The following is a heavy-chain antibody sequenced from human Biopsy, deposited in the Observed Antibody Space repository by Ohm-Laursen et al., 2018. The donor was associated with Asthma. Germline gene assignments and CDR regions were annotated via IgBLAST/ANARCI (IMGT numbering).Heavy chain of an antibody. D-gene: IGHD6-13*01. Sequence: SDTLSLTCTVSPGSINDYYWNWIRQFPGKGLEWIGYVHSTGSTRFNPSLKSRLTISVDTSVDQVSLKLTPVTAADTAVYYCVRATSTWSQSGPHYFDHWGQGTLVTVSS. CDR3: VRATSTWSQSGPHYFDH. CDR1: PGSINDYY. CDR2: VHSTGST. J-gene: IGHJ4*02. V-gene: IGHV4-59*07.